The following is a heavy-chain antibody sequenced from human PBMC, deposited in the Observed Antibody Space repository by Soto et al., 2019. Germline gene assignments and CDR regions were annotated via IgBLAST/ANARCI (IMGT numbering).Heavy chain of an antibody. V-gene: IGHV5-51*01. CDR2: IYPGDSDT. J-gene: IGHJ3*02. CDR3: ARITMVRGVTPPIYAFDI. Sequence: PGESLKISCKGSGYSFTSYWIGWVRQMPGKGLEWMGIIYPGDSDTRYSPSFQGQVTISADKSISTAYLQWSSLKASDTAMYYCARITMVRGVTPPIYAFDIWGQGTMVTVSS. CDR1: GYSFTSYW. D-gene: IGHD3-10*01.